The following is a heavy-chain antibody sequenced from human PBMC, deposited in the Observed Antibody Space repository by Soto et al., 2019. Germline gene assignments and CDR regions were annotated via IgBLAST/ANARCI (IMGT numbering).Heavy chain of an antibody. CDR1: GLTFNNYA. CDR2: VSGSGATT. J-gene: IGHJ3*01. D-gene: IGHD2-8*02. V-gene: IGHV3-23*01. Sequence: EVQVLESGGGLLQPGGSLRLSCAASGLTFNNYAMSWVRQAPGKGLEWVSAVSGSGATTYYADSVKGRFTISRDNSKNTLYLQMNSLRTEDTAVYYCAKEASGGSWGQGTMVTVSS. CDR3: AKEASGGS.